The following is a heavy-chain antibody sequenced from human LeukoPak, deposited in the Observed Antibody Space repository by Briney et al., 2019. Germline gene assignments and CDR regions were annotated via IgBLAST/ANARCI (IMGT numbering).Heavy chain of an antibody. CDR3: ARDLMWGFDY. D-gene: IGHD7-27*01. J-gene: IGHJ4*02. CDR2: IGNDGRDQ. Sequence: GGSLRPSCAASGFTFSGHAMHWVRQTPGVGLEWVAIIGNDGRDQHYSESVKGRFTISRDNSKNTLFLQLNSLRPEDTALYLCARDLMWGFDYWGQGTLVTVSS. V-gene: IGHV3-30*02. CDR1: GFTFSGHA.